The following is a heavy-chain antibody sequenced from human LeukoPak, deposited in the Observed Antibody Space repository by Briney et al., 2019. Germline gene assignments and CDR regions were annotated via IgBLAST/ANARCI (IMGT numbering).Heavy chain of an antibody. J-gene: IGHJ4*02. V-gene: IGHV1-46*01. CDR3: ARRAGVRYSSRFYFDC. D-gene: IGHD6-13*01. CDR2: INPSGGST. Sequence: ASVKVSCKASGYTFTSYYMHWVRQAPGQGLEWMGIINPSGGSTSYAQKFQGRVTMTRDTSTSTVYMELSSLRSEDTAVYYCARRAGVRYSSRFYFDCWGQGTLVTVSS. CDR1: GYTFTSYY.